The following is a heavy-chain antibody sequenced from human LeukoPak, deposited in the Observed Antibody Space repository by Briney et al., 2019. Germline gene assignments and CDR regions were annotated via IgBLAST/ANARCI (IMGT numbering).Heavy chain of an antibody. V-gene: IGHV3-30-3*01. CDR2: ISYDGSNK. J-gene: IGHJ4*02. Sequence: GRSLRLSCAASGFTFRSYAMHWVRQAPGKGLERVAVISYDGSNKYYADSVKGRFTISRDNSKNTLYLQMNSLRAEDTAVYYCARDCGGDCWFDYWGQGTLVTVSS. CDR3: ARDCGGDCWFDY. CDR1: GFTFRSYA. D-gene: IGHD2-21*02.